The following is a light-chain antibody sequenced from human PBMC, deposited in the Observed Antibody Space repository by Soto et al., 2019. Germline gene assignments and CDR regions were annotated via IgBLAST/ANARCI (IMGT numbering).Light chain of an antibody. CDR2: GAS. Sequence: EIVLTQSPGTLSLSPGERATLSCRASQSVSNNYLAWYQQKPGQAPRRLIFGASGRATGIPDRFSGSGSGTDFTLTISRLEPEDLAVYYCQHDGTSPTFGPGTKVEIK. J-gene: IGKJ1*01. V-gene: IGKV3-20*01. CDR3: QHDGTSPT. CDR1: QSVSNNY.